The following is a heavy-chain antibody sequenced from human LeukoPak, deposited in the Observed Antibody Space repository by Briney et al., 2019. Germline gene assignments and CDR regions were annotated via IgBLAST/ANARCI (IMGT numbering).Heavy chain of an antibody. Sequence: GGSLRLSCVASGFTFTTYWMHWVRQAPGKGLVWVSRINGDGSNSNCADSVKGRFTISRDNARNTLYLQMNGLSAEDTALYYCARTSPTSHFDFWGQGTLVTVSS. CDR3: ARTSPTSHFDF. CDR2: INGDGSNS. CDR1: GFTFTTYW. V-gene: IGHV3-74*01. J-gene: IGHJ4*02. D-gene: IGHD3-16*01.